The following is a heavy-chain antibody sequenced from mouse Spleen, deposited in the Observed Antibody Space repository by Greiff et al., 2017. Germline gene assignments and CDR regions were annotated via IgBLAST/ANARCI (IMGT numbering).Heavy chain of an antibody. J-gene: IGHJ2*01. Sequence: VQLQESGAELARPGASVKLSCKASGYTFTSYGISWVKQRTGQGLEWIGEIYPRSGNTYYNEKFKGKATLTADKSSSTAYMELRSLTSEDSAVYFCARLRNDGPFDYWGQGTTLTVSS. D-gene: IGHD2-3*01. CDR2: IYPRSGNT. V-gene: IGHV1-81*01. CDR3: ARLRNDGPFDY. CDR1: GYTFTSYG.